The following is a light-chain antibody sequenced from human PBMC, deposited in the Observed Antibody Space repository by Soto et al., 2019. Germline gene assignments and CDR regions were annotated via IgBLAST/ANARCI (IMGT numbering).Light chain of an antibody. CDR1: SSDVGAYNF. CDR2: NVY. V-gene: IGLV2-14*03. CDR3: NSYVGSNNYV. Sequence: QSVLTQPASVSGSPGQSITISCTGTSSDVGAYNFVSWHQQHPGKAPKLMIYNVYDRPSGISYRFSGSKSGNTASLTISGLQADDEADYYCNSYVGSNNYVFGTGTKVTVL. J-gene: IGLJ1*01.